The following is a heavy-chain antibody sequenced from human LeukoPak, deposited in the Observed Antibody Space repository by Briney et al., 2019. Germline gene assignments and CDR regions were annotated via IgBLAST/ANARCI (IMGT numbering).Heavy chain of an antibody. V-gene: IGHV3-23*01. CDR2: ISGSGGST. D-gene: IGHD3-3*01. CDR1: GFTFSSYA. J-gene: IGHJ4*02. Sequence: PGGSLRLSCAASGFTFSSYAMSWVRQAPGKGLEWVSAISGSGGSTYYADSVKGRFTISRDNSKNTLYLQMNSLRAEDTAVYYCAKDLPSIRLRFLEWLVDYWGQGTLVTVSS. CDR3: AKDLPSIRLRFLEWLVDY.